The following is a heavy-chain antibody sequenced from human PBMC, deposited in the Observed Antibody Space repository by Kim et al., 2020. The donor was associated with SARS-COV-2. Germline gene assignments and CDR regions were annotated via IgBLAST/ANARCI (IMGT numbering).Heavy chain of an antibody. V-gene: IGHV1-24*01. J-gene: IGHJ3*02. CDR3: ATDFSVTAIPLQAFDI. CDR1: GYTLTELS. Sequence: ASVKVSCKVSGYTLTELSMHWVRQAPGKGLEWMGGFDPEDGETIYAQKFQGRVTMTEDTSTDTAYMELSSLRSEDTAVYYCATDFSVTAIPLQAFDIWGQGTMVTVSS. CDR2: FDPEDGET. D-gene: IGHD2-21*02.